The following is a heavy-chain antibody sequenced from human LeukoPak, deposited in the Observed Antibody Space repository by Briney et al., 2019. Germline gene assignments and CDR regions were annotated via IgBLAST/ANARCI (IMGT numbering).Heavy chain of an antibody. Sequence: GGSLRLSCAASGFTLISYAMHWVRQAPGKGLEWVAVISFDGSNQYYTDSVKGRFTICRDNSKNTVDLQMNSVRVEDTALYYCARGPYSSSWYDFWGQGTLVTVSS. CDR2: ISFDGSNQ. CDR3: ARGPYSSSWYDF. V-gene: IGHV3-30*04. CDR1: GFTLISYA. D-gene: IGHD6-13*01. J-gene: IGHJ4*02.